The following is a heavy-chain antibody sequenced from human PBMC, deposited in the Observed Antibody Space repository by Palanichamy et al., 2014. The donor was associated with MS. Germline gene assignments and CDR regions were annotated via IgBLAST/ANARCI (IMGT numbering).Heavy chain of an antibody. D-gene: IGHD2-2*01. Sequence: QVQLVQSGAEVKKPGASVKVSCKASGYTFTSYYMHWVRQAPGQGLEWMGIINPSGGNTSYAQKFQGRVTMTRDTSTSTVYMELSSLRSEDTAVYYCARGHYVVVPAAIVGWFDPWGQGTLVTVSS. J-gene: IGHJ5*02. CDR2: INPSGGNT. V-gene: IGHV1-46*03. CDR3: ARGHYVVVPAAIVGWFDP. CDR1: GYTFTSYY.